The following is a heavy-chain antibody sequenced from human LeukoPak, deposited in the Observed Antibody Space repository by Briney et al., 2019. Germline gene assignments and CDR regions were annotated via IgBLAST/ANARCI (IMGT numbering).Heavy chain of an antibody. J-gene: IGHJ4*02. D-gene: IGHD5-12*01. V-gene: IGHV5-51*01. CDR3: ARLGVRYSGHDYPYLDY. CDR1: GYSFTSYW. Sequence: GESLKISCKGSGYSFTSYWIGWVRQMPGKGLEWMGIIYPGDSDTRYSPSFQGQVTISADKSISTAYLQWSGLKASDTAMYYCARLGVRYSGHDYPYLDYWGQGTLVTVSS. CDR2: IYPGDSDT.